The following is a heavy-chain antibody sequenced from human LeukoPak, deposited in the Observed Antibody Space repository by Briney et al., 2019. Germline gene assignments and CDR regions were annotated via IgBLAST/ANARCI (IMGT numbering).Heavy chain of an antibody. Sequence: SETLSPTCTVSGGSISGYYWSWIRQPPGKGLEWIGYICNSGSTNSNPSLKSRVTISVDTSNNQFSLKLSSVTAADTAVYYCAKGRYDSRGYSFVYWGQGALVTVCS. CDR1: GGSISGYY. V-gene: IGHV4-59*01. J-gene: IGHJ4*02. D-gene: IGHD3-22*01. CDR3: AKGRYDSRGYSFVY. CDR2: ICNSGST.